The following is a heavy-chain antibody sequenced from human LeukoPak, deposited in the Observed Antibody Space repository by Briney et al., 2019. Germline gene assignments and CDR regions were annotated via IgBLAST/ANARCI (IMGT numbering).Heavy chain of an antibody. CDR2: ISGSGNGT. V-gene: IGHV3-23*01. CDR1: GFTFRTYA. J-gene: IGHJ4*02. CDR3: ARRTMSAFDS. Sequence: GGSLRLSCTASGFTFRTYAMNWVRQAPGNGLEWLSGISGSGNGTYYADSVKGRFTISRDNSKNMVYLQMNGLTVEDAATYYCARRTMSAFDSWGQGTLLIVSS. D-gene: IGHD5-24*01.